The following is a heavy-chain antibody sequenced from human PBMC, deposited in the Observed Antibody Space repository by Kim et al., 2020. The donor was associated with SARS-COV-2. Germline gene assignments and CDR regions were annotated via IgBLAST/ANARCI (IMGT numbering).Heavy chain of an antibody. CDR3: ARDPLWFEELFPYYFDY. J-gene: IGHJ4*02. V-gene: IGHV3-30*07. Sequence: VKGRFTIPRDKSKTALYPQMNSLRAEDTAVYYCARDPLWFEELFPYYFDYWGQGTLVTVSS. D-gene: IGHD3-10*01.